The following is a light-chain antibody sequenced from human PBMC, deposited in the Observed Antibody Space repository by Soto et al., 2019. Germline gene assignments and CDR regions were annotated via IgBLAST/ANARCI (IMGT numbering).Light chain of an antibody. Sequence: QPVLTQPPSVSGAPGQRVTISCTGSSSNIGAHYDVHWYQQLPGTAPKLLIYGNSNRPSGVPDRFSGSKSGTSASLAITGLQAEDEADYYCQSYDPTLRTSLFGGGTKLTVL. J-gene: IGLJ2*01. CDR2: GNS. CDR3: QSYDPTLRTSL. V-gene: IGLV1-40*01. CDR1: SSNIGAHYD.